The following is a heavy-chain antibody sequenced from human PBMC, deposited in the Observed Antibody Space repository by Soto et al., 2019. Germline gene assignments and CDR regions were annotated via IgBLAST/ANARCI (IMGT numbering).Heavy chain of an antibody. V-gene: IGHV2-26*01. Sequence: SGPTLVNPTETLTLNCSVSGFSLTNGRMGVSWIRQPPGKALEWLAHFFSDAERSYSTSMQSRLNMYKDSSGSQVVLTMTNMAPADTATYFCARMDGDYNYYGLDVWGHGIAVTVSS. CDR1: GFSLTNGRMG. D-gene: IGHD4-17*01. CDR2: FFSDAER. J-gene: IGHJ6*02. CDR3: ARMDGDYNYYGLDV.